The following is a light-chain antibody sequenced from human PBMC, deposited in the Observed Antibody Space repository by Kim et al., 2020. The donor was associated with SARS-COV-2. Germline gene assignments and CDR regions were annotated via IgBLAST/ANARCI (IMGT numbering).Light chain of an antibody. J-gene: IGLJ3*02. CDR1: KLGDKY. CDR2: QDT. V-gene: IGLV3-1*01. Sequence: SYELTQPPSVSVSPGQTASITCSGDKLGDKYVCWYQQKPGQSPAPVIFQDTKRPSGIPERFSGSKSGNTATLTISGTQTTDEAYYYCQVWDSSTKGVFGGGTKVIVL. CDR3: QVWDSSTKGV.